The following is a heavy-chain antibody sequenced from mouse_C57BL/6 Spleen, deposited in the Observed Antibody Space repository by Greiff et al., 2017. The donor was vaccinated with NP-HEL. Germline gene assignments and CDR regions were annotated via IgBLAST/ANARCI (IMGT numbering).Heavy chain of an antibody. CDR1: GFTFSSYG. J-gene: IGHJ1*03. Sequence: EVKLVESGGDLVKPGGSLKLSCAASGFTFSSYGMSWVRQTPDKRLEWVATISSGGSYTYYPDSVKGRFTISRDNAKNTLYLQMSSLKSEDTAMYYCARQGACSWYFDVWGTGTTVTVSS. V-gene: IGHV5-6*01. CDR3: ARQGACSWYFDV. CDR2: ISSGGSYT.